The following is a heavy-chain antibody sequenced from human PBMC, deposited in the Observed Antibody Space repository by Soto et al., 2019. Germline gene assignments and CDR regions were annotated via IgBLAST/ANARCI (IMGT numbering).Heavy chain of an antibody. V-gene: IGHV1-3*01. CDR2: INAGNGNT. CDR3: ARSDTAMAGNWFDP. D-gene: IGHD5-18*01. J-gene: IGHJ5*02. Sequence: QVQLVQSGAEVKKPGASVKVSCKASGYTFTSYAVHWVRQAPGQRLEWMGWINAGNGNTKYSQKFQGRVTITRDTSASTAYMELSSLRSEDTAVYYCARSDTAMAGNWFDPWGQGTLVTVSS. CDR1: GYTFTSYA.